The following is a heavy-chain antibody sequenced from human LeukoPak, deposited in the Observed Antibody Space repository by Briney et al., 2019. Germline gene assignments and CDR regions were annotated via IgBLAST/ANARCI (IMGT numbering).Heavy chain of an antibody. D-gene: IGHD6-6*01. Sequence: GGSLRLSCAASGFTFSSYAMSWVRQAPGKGLEWVSAISGSGDSTYYADSVKGRFTISRDNSKNTLYLQMNSLRAEDTAVYYCAKSVSRQLVAYYFDYWGQGTLVTVSS. CDR2: ISGSGDST. J-gene: IGHJ4*02. V-gene: IGHV3-23*01. CDR1: GFTFSSYA. CDR3: AKSVSRQLVAYYFDY.